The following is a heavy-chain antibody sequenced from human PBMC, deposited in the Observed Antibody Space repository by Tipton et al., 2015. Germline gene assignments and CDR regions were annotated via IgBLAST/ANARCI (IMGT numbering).Heavy chain of an antibody. CDR2: IGRRGRTM. V-gene: IGHV3-21*01. J-gene: IGHJ4*02. CDR1: GFTFSSYS. Sequence: GSLRLSCAASGFTFSSYSMNWVRQAPGKGLEWVSSIGRRGRTMYYADSVRGRFTISRDNTRNSLYLQMNSLRAEDTAVYYCGRGVDYWGQGTLVIVSS. CDR3: GRGVDY.